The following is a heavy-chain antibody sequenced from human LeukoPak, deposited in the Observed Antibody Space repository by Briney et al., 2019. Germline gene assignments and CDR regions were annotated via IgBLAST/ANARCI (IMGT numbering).Heavy chain of an antibody. V-gene: IGHV3-30-3*01. CDR1: GCTFSSYA. CDR3: VRDWGYCSSTSCYSDFDY. Sequence: PGGSLRLSCAASGCTFSSYAMHWVRQAPGKGLEWVAVISYDGSNKYYADSVKGRFTISRDNSKNALYLQMNSLRAEDTAVYYCVRDWGYCSSTSCYSDFDYWGQGTLVTVSS. CDR2: ISYDGSNK. D-gene: IGHD2-2*01. J-gene: IGHJ4*02.